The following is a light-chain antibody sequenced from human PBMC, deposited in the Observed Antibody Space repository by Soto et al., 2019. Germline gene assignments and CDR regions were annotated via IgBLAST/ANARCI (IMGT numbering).Light chain of an antibody. CDR3: QTWGTGSAFVV. V-gene: IGLV4-69*01. CDR2: VNSGGSH. CDR1: SGHSNYA. J-gene: IGLJ7*01. Sequence: QLVLTQSPSASASLGASVKLTCTLSSGHSNYAIAWHQQQPEKGPRYLMKVNSGGSHIKGDGIPDRFSGSSSGAERYLFISSLQSEDEADYYCQTWGTGSAFVVFGGGTKLTVL.